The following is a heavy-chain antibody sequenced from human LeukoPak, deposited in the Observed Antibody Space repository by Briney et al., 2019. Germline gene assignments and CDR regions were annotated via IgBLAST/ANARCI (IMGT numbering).Heavy chain of an antibody. V-gene: IGHV3-20*04. Sequence: GGXLRLSCAASGFTFDDYGMSWVRQAPGKGLEWVSGINWNGGSTVYADSVKGRFTISRDNAKNSLYLQMNSLRAEDTALYYCARADSSSWPYFDYWGQGTLVTVSS. CDR3: ARADSSSWPYFDY. D-gene: IGHD6-13*01. J-gene: IGHJ4*02. CDR1: GFTFDDYG. CDR2: INWNGGST.